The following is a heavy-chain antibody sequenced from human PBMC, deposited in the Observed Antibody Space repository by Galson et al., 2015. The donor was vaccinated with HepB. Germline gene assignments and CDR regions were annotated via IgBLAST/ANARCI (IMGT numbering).Heavy chain of an antibody. V-gene: IGHV3-23*01. J-gene: IGHJ4*02. CDR2: ISASGNSA. Sequence: SLRLSCAASGLTFSVHAMSWVRQAPGRGLEWVSGISASGNSAWYADSVKGRFTISRDSSKNTLSLQMNSLRVGDTAVYYCAKWARRGGYNFDYWGQGALVTVSS. CDR3: AKWARRGGYNFDY. CDR1: GLTFSVHA. D-gene: IGHD5-24*01.